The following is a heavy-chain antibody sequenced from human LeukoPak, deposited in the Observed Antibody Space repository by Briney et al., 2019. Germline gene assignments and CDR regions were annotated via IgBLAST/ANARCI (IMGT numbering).Heavy chain of an antibody. V-gene: IGHV4-34*01. D-gene: IGHD2-15*01. CDR1: GGPFRGYY. J-gene: IGHJ5*02. Sequence: PSETLSLTCAVYGGPFRGYYWSWIRQPPGKGLEWIGEINHSGSTNYHPSLKSRVTISVDTSKNQFSLKLSSVTAADTAVYYCARGEDVGGSNWFDPWGQGTLVTVSS. CDR3: ARGEDVGGSNWFDP. CDR2: INHSGST.